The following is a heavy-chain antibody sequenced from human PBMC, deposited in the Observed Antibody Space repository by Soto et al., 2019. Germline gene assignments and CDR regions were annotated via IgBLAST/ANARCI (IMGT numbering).Heavy chain of an antibody. V-gene: IGHV1-8*01. CDR1: GYTFTSYD. Sequence: QVQLVQSGAEVKKPGASVKVSCKASGYTFTSYDINWVRQATGQGLEWMGWMNPNSGNTGYAQKFQGRVTMTRNTPISTAYMEASRLRSEDTAVYYLAVTHLRFGEHHYWGQGTLVTVSS. CDR3: AVTHLRFGEHHY. D-gene: IGHD3-10*01. CDR2: MNPNSGNT. J-gene: IGHJ4*02.